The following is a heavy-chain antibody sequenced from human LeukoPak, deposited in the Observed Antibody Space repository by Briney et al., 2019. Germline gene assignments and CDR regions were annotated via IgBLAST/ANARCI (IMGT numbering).Heavy chain of an antibody. V-gene: IGHV1-69*01. J-gene: IGHJ5*02. CDR1: GGTFSSCA. Sequence: SVTVSCKASGGTFSSCAISWVRQAPGQGLEWMGGIIPIFGTANYAQKFQGRVTITADESTSTAYMELSSLRSEDTAVYYCARDRGPIAAAGPNWFDPWGQGTLVTVSS. CDR2: IIPIFGTA. D-gene: IGHD6-13*01. CDR3: ARDRGPIAAAGPNWFDP.